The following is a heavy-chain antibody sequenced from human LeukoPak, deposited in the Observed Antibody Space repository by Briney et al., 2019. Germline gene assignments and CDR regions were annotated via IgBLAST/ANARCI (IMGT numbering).Heavy chain of an antibody. J-gene: IGHJ5*02. Sequence: PGGSLRLSCAASGFTFSSYGMHWVRQAPGKGLDWVAVISNDGSKKYYADSVKGRFTISRDNSKNTLSLQVSSLRTEDTAVYYCAKDRYSYAFEYSVSWGQGTLVTVSS. V-gene: IGHV3-30*18. CDR1: GFTFSSYG. CDR2: ISNDGSKK. D-gene: IGHD5-18*01. CDR3: AKDRYSYAFEYSVS.